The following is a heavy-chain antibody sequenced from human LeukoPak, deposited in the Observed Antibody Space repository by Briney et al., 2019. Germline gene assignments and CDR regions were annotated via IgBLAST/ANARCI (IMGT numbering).Heavy chain of an antibody. V-gene: IGHV3-74*01. CDR2: INRDGSST. Sequence: PGGSLRLSCAASGFTFSNYWMHWVRQAPGKGLVWVSRINRDGSSTNYADSVKGRFTISRDNAKNTLSLQMNSLRAEDTPVYYCARYVYGVVTSFDYWGRGTLVTVSS. CDR3: ARYVYGVVTSFDY. D-gene: IGHD3-3*01. J-gene: IGHJ4*02. CDR1: GFTFSNYW.